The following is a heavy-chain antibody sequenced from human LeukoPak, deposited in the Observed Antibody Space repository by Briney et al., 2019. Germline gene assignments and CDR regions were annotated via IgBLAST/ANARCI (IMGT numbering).Heavy chain of an antibody. CDR1: GGSISSGGYY. Sequence: PSQTLSLTCTVSGGSISSGGYYWSWIRQHPGKGLEWIGYIYYSGSTYYNPSLKSRVTISVDTSKNQFSLKLSSVTAADTAVYYCARMSALNYYGSGSYLFDYWGQGTLVIVSS. D-gene: IGHD3-10*01. J-gene: IGHJ4*02. CDR3: ARMSALNYYGSGSYLFDY. CDR2: IYYSGST. V-gene: IGHV4-31*03.